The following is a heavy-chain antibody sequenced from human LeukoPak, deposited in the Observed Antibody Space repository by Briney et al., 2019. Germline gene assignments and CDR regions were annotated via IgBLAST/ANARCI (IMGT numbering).Heavy chain of an antibody. J-gene: IGHJ4*02. V-gene: IGHV3-30-3*01. D-gene: IGHD5-18*01. Sequence: PGRSLTLSCAASGFTFSSYAMHWVRQAPGKGLEWVAVISYYGSNKYYPYSLKERLTLSRDNSKNTPHLQMNSRIGEDTAVYYCARDYAAMVKLDCWGQGTLVTVSS. CDR2: ISYYGSNK. CDR1: GFTFSSYA. CDR3: ARDYAAMVKLDC.